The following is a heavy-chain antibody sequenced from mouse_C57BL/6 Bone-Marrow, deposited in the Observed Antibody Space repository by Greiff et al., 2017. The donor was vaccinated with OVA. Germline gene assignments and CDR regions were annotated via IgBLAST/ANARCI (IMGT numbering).Heavy chain of an antibody. CDR3: ARSSNCYYAMDY. D-gene: IGHD2-5*01. CDR2: IYPGSGNT. CDR1: GYTFTDYY. Sequence: QVQLQQSGAELVRPGASVKLSCKASGYTFTDYYINWVKQRPGQGLEWIARIYPGSGNTYYNEKFKGKATLTAEKSSSTAYMQLSSLTSEDSAVYFCARSSNCYYAMDYWGQGTSVTVSS. V-gene: IGHV1-76*01. J-gene: IGHJ4*01.